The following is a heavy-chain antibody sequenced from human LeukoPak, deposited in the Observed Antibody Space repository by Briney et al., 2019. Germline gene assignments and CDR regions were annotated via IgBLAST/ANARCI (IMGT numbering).Heavy chain of an antibody. V-gene: IGHV1-69*13. D-gene: IGHD4-17*01. CDR3: ARVFRGYGDYLNWFDP. Sequence: SVKVSCKASGGTFSSYAISWVRQAPGQGLEWMGGIIPIFGTANYAQKFQGRVTITADESTSTAYMELSSLRSEDTAVYYCARVFRGYGDYLNWFDPWGQGTLVTVSS. CDR1: GGTFSSYA. CDR2: IIPIFGTA. J-gene: IGHJ5*02.